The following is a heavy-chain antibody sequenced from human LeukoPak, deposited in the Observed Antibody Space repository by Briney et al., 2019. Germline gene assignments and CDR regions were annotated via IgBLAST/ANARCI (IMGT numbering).Heavy chain of an antibody. V-gene: IGHV4-39*01. CDR1: GGSISSGGYY. Sequence: SETLSLTCTVSGGSISSGGYYWSWIRQHPGKGLEWIVYIYYSGSTYYNPSLKSRVTISVDTSNNQFSLELNSVTAADTAVYYCARHFSEWFQNSRFNPWGQGTLVTVSS. J-gene: IGHJ5*02. CDR2: IYYSGST. CDR3: ARHFSEWFQNSRFNP. D-gene: IGHD3-3*01.